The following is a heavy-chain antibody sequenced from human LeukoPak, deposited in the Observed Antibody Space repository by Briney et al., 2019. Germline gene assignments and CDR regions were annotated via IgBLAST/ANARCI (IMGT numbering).Heavy chain of an antibody. Sequence: GGSLRLSCAASGFTFSIYSMNWVRQAPGKGLEWVSSIDSSSYNIYYADSVKGRFTISRDNSKNTLYLQINSLRAEDTAVYYCARVFEVRGVLYYYYGMDVWGQGTTVTVSS. D-gene: IGHD3-10*01. CDR3: ARVFEVRGVLYYYYGMDV. CDR1: GFTFSIYS. CDR2: IDSSSYNI. V-gene: IGHV3-21*04. J-gene: IGHJ6*02.